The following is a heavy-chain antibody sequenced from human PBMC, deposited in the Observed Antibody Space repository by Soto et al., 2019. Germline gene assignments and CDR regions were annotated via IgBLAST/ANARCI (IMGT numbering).Heavy chain of an antibody. Sequence: GGSLRLSCAASGFTFSSYAMHWVRQAPGKGLEWVAVISYDGSNKYYADSVKGRFTISRDNSKNTLYLQMNSLRAEDTAVYYCARVGDWNYRGGRYFDYWGQGTLVTVSS. D-gene: IGHD1-7*01. CDR3: ARVGDWNYRGGRYFDY. CDR1: GFTFSSYA. CDR2: ISYDGSNK. J-gene: IGHJ4*02. V-gene: IGHV3-30-3*01.